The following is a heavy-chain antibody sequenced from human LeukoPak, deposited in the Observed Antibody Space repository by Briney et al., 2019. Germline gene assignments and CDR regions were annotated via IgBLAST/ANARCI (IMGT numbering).Heavy chain of an antibody. CDR2: IYSGGST. Sequence: GGSLRLSCAASGLTVSSNYMSWVRQAPGKGLEWVSVIYSGGSTYYADSVKGRFTISRDNSKNTLYLQMNSLRAEDTAVYYCARDPNDYGDYGWFDPWGQGTLVTVSS. D-gene: IGHD4-17*01. V-gene: IGHV3-53*01. J-gene: IGHJ5*02. CDR1: GLTVSSNY. CDR3: ARDPNDYGDYGWFDP.